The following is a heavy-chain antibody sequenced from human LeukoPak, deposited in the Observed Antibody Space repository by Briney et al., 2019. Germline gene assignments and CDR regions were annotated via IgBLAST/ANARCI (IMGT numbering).Heavy chain of an antibody. J-gene: IGHJ4*02. D-gene: IGHD6-13*01. V-gene: IGHV4-59*12. CDR2: IYYSGST. Sequence: SETLSLTCTVSGGSITSYYWSWIRQPPGKGLEWIGYIYYSGSTNYNPSLKSRVTISVDTSKNQFSLKLSSVTAADTAVYYCARGGIAAAPKFDYWGQGTLVTVSS. CDR1: GGSITSYY. CDR3: ARGGIAAAPKFDY.